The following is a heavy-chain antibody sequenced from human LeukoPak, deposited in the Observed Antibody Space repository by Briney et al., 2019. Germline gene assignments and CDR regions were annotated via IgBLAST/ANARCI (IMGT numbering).Heavy chain of an antibody. J-gene: IGHJ6*03. CDR1: GFTFSDYY. V-gene: IGHV3-11*04. CDR3: ASERGAGYCSSTSCYTGYYYYMDV. D-gene: IGHD2-2*02. CDR2: ISSSGSTI. Sequence: PGGSLRLSCAASGFTFSDYYMSWIRQAPGKGLEWVSYISSSGSTIYYADSVKGRFTISRDNAKNSLYLQMNSLRAEDTAVYYCASERGAGYCSSTSCYTGYYYYMDVCGKGTTVTVSS.